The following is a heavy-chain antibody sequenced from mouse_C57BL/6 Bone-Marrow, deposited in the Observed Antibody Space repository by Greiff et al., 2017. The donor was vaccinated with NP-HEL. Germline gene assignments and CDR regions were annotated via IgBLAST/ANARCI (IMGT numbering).Heavy chain of an antibody. J-gene: IGHJ2*01. D-gene: IGHD6-2*01. V-gene: IGHV1-64*01. Sequence: QVQLQQPGAELVKPGASVKLSCKASGYTFTSYWMHWVKQRPGQGLEWIGMIHPNSGGTNYNEKFKSKATLTVDKSSSTACMQLSSLTCEDSAVYYCDVSNTYYFDYWGRGTTLTVSA. CDR3: DVSNTYYFDY. CDR2: IHPNSGGT. CDR1: GYTFTSYW.